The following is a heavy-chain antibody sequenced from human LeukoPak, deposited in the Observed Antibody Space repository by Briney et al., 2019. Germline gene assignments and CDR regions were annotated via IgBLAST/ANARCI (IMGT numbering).Heavy chain of an antibody. CDR3: ARDSTTEFDY. CDR2: IYYSGST. Sequence: SQTLSLTCTVSGGSISSSGYYWSWIRQHPGKGLEWIGYIYYSGSTYYNPSLKSRVTISVDTSKNQFSLKLSSVTAADTAVYYCARDSTTEFDYWGPGTLVTVSS. CDR1: GGSISSSGYY. J-gene: IGHJ4*02. V-gene: IGHV4-31*03. D-gene: IGHD2/OR15-2a*01.